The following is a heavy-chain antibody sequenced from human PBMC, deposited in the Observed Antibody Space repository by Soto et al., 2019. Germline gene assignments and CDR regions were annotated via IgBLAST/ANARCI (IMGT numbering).Heavy chain of an antibody. J-gene: IGHJ4*02. D-gene: IGHD3-3*01. CDR2: ISPYNGNT. CDR3: ARIPNYDFWSGYFFFDY. CDR1: GYTFTNYV. Sequence: EASVKVSCKASGYTFTNYVISWARQAPGQGLEWMGWISPYNGNTNYAQKLQGRVTMTTDTSTSTPYMELRSLRSDDTAVYYCARIPNYDFWSGYFFFDYWGQGTLDPVSS. V-gene: IGHV1-18*01.